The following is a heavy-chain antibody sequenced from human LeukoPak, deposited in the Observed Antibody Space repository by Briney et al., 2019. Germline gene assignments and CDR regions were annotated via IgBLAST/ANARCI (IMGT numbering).Heavy chain of an antibody. D-gene: IGHD2-2*01. CDR3: ARDLTHAHDY. CDR1: GFTFTTYA. V-gene: IGHV3-30-3*01. CDR2: ISSDGINK. Sequence: GGSLTLSCAASGFTFTTYAMHWVRQAPGKGLDWVTLISSDGINKYYAESVKGRFTISRDKSKNTLYLQMNTLRAGDTAVYFCARDLTHAHDYWGQGALVTVSS. J-gene: IGHJ4*02.